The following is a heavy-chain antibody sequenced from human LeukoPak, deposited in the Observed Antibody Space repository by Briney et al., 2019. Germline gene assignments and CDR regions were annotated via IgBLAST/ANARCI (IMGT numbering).Heavy chain of an antibody. D-gene: IGHD4-17*01. CDR1: GGSISSGGYY. CDR3: AGRGSLDYGDLRTFDY. CDR2: IYYSGST. Sequence: SETLSLTCTVSGGSISSGGYYWSWIRQHPGKGLAWIGYIYYSGSTYYNPSLKSRVTISVDTSKNQFSLKLSSVTAADTAVYYCAGRGSLDYGDLRTFDYWGQGTLVTVSS. V-gene: IGHV4-31*03. J-gene: IGHJ4*02.